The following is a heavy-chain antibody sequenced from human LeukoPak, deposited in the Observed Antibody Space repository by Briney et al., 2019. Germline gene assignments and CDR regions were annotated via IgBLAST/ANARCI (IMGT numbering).Heavy chain of an antibody. D-gene: IGHD3-22*01. V-gene: IGHV4-59*01. Sequence: SETLSLTCAVYGGAFSGYYWNWIRQPPGKGLEWIGYVSYSGDTNYNPSLRSRVTMSVDTSKSQFSLKLSSVTAADTAVYFCARGGMSTYYDSGGYFSYWGQGAPVTVSS. J-gene: IGHJ4*02. CDR1: GGAFSGYY. CDR3: ARGGMSTYYDSGGYFSY. CDR2: VSYSGDT.